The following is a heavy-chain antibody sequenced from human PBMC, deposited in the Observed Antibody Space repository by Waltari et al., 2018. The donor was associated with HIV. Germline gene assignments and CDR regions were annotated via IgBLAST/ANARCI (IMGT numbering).Heavy chain of an antibody. V-gene: IGHV3-48*01. J-gene: IGHJ3*02. CDR3: ARDRHSRGAFDM. D-gene: IGHD5-18*01. CDR1: GYTFTSYS. Sequence: EVQLVESGGGLVQPGGALRFSCAPSGYTFTSYSMHWVHKAPGKGLDCVSSISSSSSTIYYADSVKGRFTISRDNAKNSLYLQMNSLRAEDTAVYSCARDRHSRGAFDMWGQGTMVTVSS. CDR2: ISSSSSTI.